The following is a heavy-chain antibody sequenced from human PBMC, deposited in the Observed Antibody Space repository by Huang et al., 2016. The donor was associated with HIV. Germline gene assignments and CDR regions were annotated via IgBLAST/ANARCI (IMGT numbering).Heavy chain of an antibody. V-gene: IGHV1-69*10. CDR1: GVSFSDYA. J-gene: IGHJ4*03. CDR3: AREGQNWLGKPFGALAS. CDR2: IIPRFGLT. D-gene: IGHD3-16*01. Sequence: QAQLVQSGAAVMKPGSSVRVSCKASGVSFSDYAFSWVRRAPGQGRDWMGGIIPRFGLTNYAPRLQGRGTISADKSSNTVYLELTSLRSGDTAVYYCAREGQNWLGKPFGALASWGQGTEVIVSS.